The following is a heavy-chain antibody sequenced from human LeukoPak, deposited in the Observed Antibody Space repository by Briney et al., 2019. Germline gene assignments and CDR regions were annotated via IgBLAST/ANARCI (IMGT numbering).Heavy chain of an antibody. CDR1: GLSFSSYY. CDR3: AREGGGPRWIER. J-gene: IGHJ5*02. Sequence: AETLSLTCAVYGLSFSSYYWSWIRQPAGKGLEWMGSINTNGSSNYNPDLRSRVTMSVDTSKNQFSIMQSSVTAADTAVYYCAREGGGPRWIERWGQGIIVT. D-gene: IGHD6-25*01. V-gene: IGHV4-59*10. CDR2: INTNGSS.